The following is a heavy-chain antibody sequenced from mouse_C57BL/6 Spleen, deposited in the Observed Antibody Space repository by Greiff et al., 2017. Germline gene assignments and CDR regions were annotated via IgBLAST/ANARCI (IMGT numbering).Heavy chain of an antibody. Sequence: EVQLVESGGGLVKPGGSLTLSCAASGFTFSSYAMSWVRQTPEKRLEWVATISDGGSYTYYPDNVKGRFTISRDNAKNHLYLQMSQLKSEDTAMYYCAREGDYDGWAMDYWGQGTSVTVSS. CDR1: GFTFSSYA. CDR2: ISDGGSYT. J-gene: IGHJ4*01. CDR3: AREGDYDGWAMDY. D-gene: IGHD2-4*01. V-gene: IGHV5-4*01.